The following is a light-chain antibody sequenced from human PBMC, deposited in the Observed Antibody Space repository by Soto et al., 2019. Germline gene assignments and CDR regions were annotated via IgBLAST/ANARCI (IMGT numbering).Light chain of an antibody. CDR3: LQHSSYPYN. Sequence: IQMTQSPSSLSASVGDTVTVTCRASQGIRNYLNWFQQKPGKAPKSLISVAYTLQSGVLSRFSDRGSGTEFTLTISSLQHEVFATYYCLQHSSYPYNFGQWTKLEIK. CDR2: VAY. J-gene: IGKJ2*01. V-gene: IGKV1-17*01. CDR1: QGIRNY.